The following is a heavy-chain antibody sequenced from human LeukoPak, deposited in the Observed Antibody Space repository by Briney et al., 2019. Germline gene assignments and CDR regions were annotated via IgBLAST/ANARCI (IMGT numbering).Heavy chain of an antibody. CDR3: ARVRRYNWNPGHFDY. CDR1: GGSFSGYY. CDR2: INHSGST. J-gene: IGHJ4*02. D-gene: IGHD1-20*01. Sequence: SETLSLTCAVYGGSFSGYYWSWIRQPPGKGLEWIGEINHSGSTNYNPSLKSRVTISVDTSKNQFSLKLSSVTAADTAVSYCARVRRYNWNPGHFDYWGQGTLVTVSS. V-gene: IGHV4-34*01.